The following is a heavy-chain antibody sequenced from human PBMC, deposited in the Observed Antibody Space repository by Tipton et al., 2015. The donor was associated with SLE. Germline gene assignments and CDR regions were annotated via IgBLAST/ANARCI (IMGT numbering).Heavy chain of an antibody. CDR2: IYYSGST. D-gene: IGHD5-12*01. V-gene: IGHV4-59*08. Sequence: TLSLTCTVSGGSISSYYWSWIRQPPGKGLEWIGYIYYSGSTNCNPSLKSRVTISVDTSKNQFSLKLSSVTAADTAVYYCARRLTRYSGYDYFDYWGQGTLVTVSS. CDR1: GGSISSYY. J-gene: IGHJ4*02. CDR3: ARRLTRYSGYDYFDY.